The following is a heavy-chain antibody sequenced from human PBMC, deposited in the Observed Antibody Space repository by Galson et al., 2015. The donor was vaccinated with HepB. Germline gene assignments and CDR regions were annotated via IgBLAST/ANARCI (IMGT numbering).Heavy chain of an antibody. J-gene: IGHJ3*02. CDR3: TTDLPPHLYSSGWYPQEGAFDI. Sequence: SLRLSCAASGFTFGDYAMSWFRQAPGKGLEWVGFIRSKAYGGTTEYAASVKGRFTISRDNSKNTLYLQMNSLKTEDTAVYYCTTDLPPHLYSSGWYPQEGAFDIWGQGTMVTVSS. CDR2: IRSKAYGGTT. CDR1: GFTFGDYA. V-gene: IGHV3-49*03. D-gene: IGHD6-19*01.